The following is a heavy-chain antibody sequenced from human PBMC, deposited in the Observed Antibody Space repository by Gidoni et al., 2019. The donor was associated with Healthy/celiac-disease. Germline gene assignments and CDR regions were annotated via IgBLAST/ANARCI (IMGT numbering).Heavy chain of an antibody. J-gene: IGHJ4*02. CDR3: ARDLAYPYCGGDCYYFDY. CDR1: GYTFTGYY. V-gene: IGHV1-2*02. CDR2: INPNSGGT. D-gene: IGHD2-21*02. Sequence: QVQLVQSGAEVKKPGASVKVSCKASGYTFTGYYMHWVRQAPGQGLEWMGWINPNSGGTNYAQKFQGRVTMTRDTSISTAYMELSRLRSDDTAVYYCARDLAYPYCGGDCYYFDYWGQGTLVTVSS.